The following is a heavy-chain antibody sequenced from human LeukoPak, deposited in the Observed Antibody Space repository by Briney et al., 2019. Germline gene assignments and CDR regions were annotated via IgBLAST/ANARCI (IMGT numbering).Heavy chain of an antibody. V-gene: IGHV4-39*07. CDR2: IYYSGST. Sequence: SETLSLTCTVSGGSISSSSYYWGWIRQPPGKGLEWIGSIYYSGSTYYNASLKSRVTISVDTSKNQFSLKLSSVTAADTAVYYCARGVGITMVRGVQGGLFDYWGQGTLVTVSS. J-gene: IGHJ4*02. CDR3: ARGVGITMVRGVQGGLFDY. D-gene: IGHD3-10*01. CDR1: GGSISSSSYY.